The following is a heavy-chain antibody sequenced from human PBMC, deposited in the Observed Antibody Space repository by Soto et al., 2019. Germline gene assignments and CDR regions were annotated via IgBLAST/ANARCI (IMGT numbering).Heavy chain of an antibody. CDR1: GFTFSSYA. D-gene: IGHD5-12*01. V-gene: IGHV3-23*01. CDR3: AKDVYSGYEAPRYFDY. J-gene: IGHJ4*02. CDR2: ISGSGGST. Sequence: SGGSLRLSCAASGFTFSSYAMSWVRQAPGKGLEWVSAISGSGGSTYYADSVKGRFTISRDNSKNTLYLQMNSLRAEDTAVYYCAKDVYSGYEAPRYFDYWGQGTLVTVS.